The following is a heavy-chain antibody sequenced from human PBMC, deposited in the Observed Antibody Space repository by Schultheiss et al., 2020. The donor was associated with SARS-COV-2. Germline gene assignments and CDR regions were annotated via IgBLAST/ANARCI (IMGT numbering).Heavy chain of an antibody. J-gene: IGHJ3*02. CDR2: ISGSGGST. CDR3: ARGLSDYGDIYFDI. Sequence: GGSLRLSCASSGFTFSSYAMSWVRQAPGKGLEWVSAISGSGGSTYYADSVKGRFTISRDNAKKSLYLQLNSLRVEDAAVYYCARGLSDYGDIYFDIWGQGTMVTVSS. D-gene: IGHD4-17*01. V-gene: IGHV3-23*01. CDR1: GFTFSSYA.